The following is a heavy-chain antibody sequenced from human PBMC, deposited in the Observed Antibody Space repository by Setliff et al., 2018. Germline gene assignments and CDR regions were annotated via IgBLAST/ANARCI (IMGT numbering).Heavy chain of an antibody. J-gene: IGHJ6*03. Sequence: LRLSCAASRFTFSSYAMHWARQPPGKGLEWVAVISYDGSNKYYADSVKGRFTISRDNSKNTLYLQMNSLRPEDTAVYYCARSSAPIKRDYMDVWGKGTTVTVSS. V-gene: IGHV3-30*04. D-gene: IGHD2-2*02. CDR1: RFTFSSYA. CDR3: ARSSAPIKRDYMDV. CDR2: ISYDGSNK.